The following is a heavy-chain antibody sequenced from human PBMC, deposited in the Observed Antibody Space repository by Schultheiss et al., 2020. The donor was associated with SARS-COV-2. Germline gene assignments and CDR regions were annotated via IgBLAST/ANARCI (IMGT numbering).Heavy chain of an antibody. J-gene: IGHJ4*02. D-gene: IGHD6-19*01. CDR3: ARDGGSGQFDY. V-gene: IGHV3-30*07. CDR2: ISYDGSNK. CDR1: GFTFSSYA. Sequence: GGSLRLSCAASGFTFSSYAMHWVRQAPGKGLEWVAVISYDGSNKYYADSVKGRFTISRDNSKNTLYLQMNSLRAEDTAVYYCARDGGSGQFDYWGQGTLVTVSS.